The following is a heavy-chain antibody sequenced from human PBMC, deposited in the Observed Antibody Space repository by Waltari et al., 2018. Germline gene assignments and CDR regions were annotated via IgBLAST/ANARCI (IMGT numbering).Heavy chain of an antibody. J-gene: IGHJ6*02. V-gene: IGHV4-59*01. CDR3: ARDEYNGSGADYYYGMDV. CDR2: IYYSGST. Sequence: QVQLQESGPGLVKPSETLSLTCTVSGGSISSYYWSWIRQPPGKGLEWIGYIYYSGSTNYYPSLKSRVTISVDTSKNQFSLKLSSVTAADTAVYYCARDEYNGSGADYYYGMDVWGQGTTVTVSS. CDR1: GGSISSYY. D-gene: IGHD3-10*01.